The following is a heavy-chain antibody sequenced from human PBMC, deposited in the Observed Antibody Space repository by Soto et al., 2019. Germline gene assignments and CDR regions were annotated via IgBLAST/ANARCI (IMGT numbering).Heavy chain of an antibody. CDR2: ISDDGDKR. Sequence: GGSLRLSCVGSGFTFSNYGMHWVRQPPGKGLEWVALISDDGDKRYYADSVRGRLIISRDNSKDTLYLQMNSLGPDDMAVYFCAKARVRIVGANSFDYWGQGTPVTVSS. CDR3: AKARVRIVGANSFDY. V-gene: IGHV3-30*18. CDR1: GFTFSNYG. J-gene: IGHJ4*02. D-gene: IGHD1-26*01.